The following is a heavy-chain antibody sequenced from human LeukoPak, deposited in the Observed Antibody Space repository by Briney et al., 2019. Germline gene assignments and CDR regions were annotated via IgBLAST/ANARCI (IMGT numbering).Heavy chain of an antibody. V-gene: IGHV4-39*07. D-gene: IGHD1-14*01. J-gene: IGHJ5*02. Sequence: PSETLSLTCTVSGGSFSGSSHYWAWVRQPPGKGLEWIGSVYYTGATYYNPSLRSRATLSVDTSNSRFSLKLSSMTAADTAVFYCAKTSGKPGVTPDGWFDPWGPGTLVTVSS. CDR3: AKTSGKPGVTPDGWFDP. CDR2: VYYTGAT. CDR1: GGSFSGSSHY.